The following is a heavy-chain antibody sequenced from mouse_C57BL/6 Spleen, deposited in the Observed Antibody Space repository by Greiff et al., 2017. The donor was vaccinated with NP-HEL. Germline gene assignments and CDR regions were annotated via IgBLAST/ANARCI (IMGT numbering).Heavy chain of an antibody. J-gene: IGHJ1*03. Sequence: EVQLQQSGPELVKPGASVKISCKASGYTFTDYYMNWVKQSHGKSLEWIVDINPNNGGTSYNQKFKGKATLTVDKSSSTAYMAPRSLTSEDSAVYYCARGELHWYFDVWGTGTTVTVSS. CDR2: INPNNGGT. V-gene: IGHV1-26*01. CDR3: ARGELHWYFDV. CDR1: GYTFTDYY.